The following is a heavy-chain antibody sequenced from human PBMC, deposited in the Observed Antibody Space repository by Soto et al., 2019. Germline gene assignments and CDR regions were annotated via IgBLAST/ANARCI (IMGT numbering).Heavy chain of an antibody. Sequence: QVQLVESGGGVVQPGRSLRLSCAASGFTFSSYGMHWVRQAPGQGLEWVAVISYDGSNKYYADSVKGRFTISRDNSKNTLYLQMNSLRAEDTAVYYCAKAPQAYDFWSGELDYWGQGTLVTVSS. D-gene: IGHD3-3*01. V-gene: IGHV3-30*18. J-gene: IGHJ4*02. CDR3: AKAPQAYDFWSGELDY. CDR2: ISYDGSNK. CDR1: GFTFSSYG.